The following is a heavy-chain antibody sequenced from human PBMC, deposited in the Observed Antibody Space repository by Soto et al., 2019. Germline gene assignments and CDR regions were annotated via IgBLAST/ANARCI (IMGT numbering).Heavy chain of an antibody. J-gene: IGHJ3*02. V-gene: IGHV1-8*01. CDR3: ARGYSSGYVRLAFDI. D-gene: IGHD6-19*01. Sequence: QVQLVQSGAEVKKPGASVKVSCKASGYTFTSYDINWVRQATGQGLEWMGWMNPNSGNTGYAQKFLGKVTMTRNTSISTAYMELSSLSSEDTAVYYCARGYSSGYVRLAFDIWGQGTMVTVSS. CDR1: GYTFTSYD. CDR2: MNPNSGNT.